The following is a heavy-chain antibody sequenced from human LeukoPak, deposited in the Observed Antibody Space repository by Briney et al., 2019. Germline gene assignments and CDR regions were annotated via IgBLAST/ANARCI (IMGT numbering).Heavy chain of an antibody. CDR1: GFTFSNYA. Sequence: GGSLRLSCAASGFTFSNYAMSWVRQAPGKGLEWVSAISGSGTNTYYADSVRGRFTISRDNSKNTLYLQMNSLRAEDTAVYYCAKGPGEVFDYWGQGTLVTVSS. D-gene: IGHD3-10*01. V-gene: IGHV3-23*01. CDR3: AKGPGEVFDY. CDR2: ISGSGTNT. J-gene: IGHJ4*02.